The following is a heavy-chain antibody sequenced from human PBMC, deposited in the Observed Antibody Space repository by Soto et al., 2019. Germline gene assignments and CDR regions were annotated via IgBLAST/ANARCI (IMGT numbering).Heavy chain of an antibody. V-gene: IGHV3-13*01. CDR3: ARGTRGYNYGYKDY. CDR2: IGIARDT. J-gene: IGHJ4*02. CDR1: GFTFSIYD. Sequence: PGRXLRLSCAASGFTFSIYDMHWVRQPPEKGLEWVSAIGIARDTYYPGSVQGRFIISRENAKKSLYLQMNGLRAEDTAVYYCARGTRGYNYGYKDYWGQGTLVTVSS. D-gene: IGHD5-18*01.